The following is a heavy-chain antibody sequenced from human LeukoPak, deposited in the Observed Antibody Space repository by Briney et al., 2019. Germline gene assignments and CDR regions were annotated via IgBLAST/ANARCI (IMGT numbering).Heavy chain of an antibody. CDR1: GFTFSNFA. Sequence: GRSLRLSCAASGFTFSNFAMHWVRQAPGKGLEWVALISYDGSNKYYADSVKGRFTISRDNSKNTLYLQMNSLRADDTAVYYCPRVTSEASFDYWGQGTLVIVSS. V-gene: IGHV3-30-3*01. CDR2: ISYDGSNK. J-gene: IGHJ4*02. CDR3: PRVTSEASFDY.